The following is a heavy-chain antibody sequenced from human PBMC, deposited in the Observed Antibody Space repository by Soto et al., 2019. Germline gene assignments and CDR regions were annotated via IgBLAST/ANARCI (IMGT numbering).Heavy chain of an antibody. J-gene: IGHJ4*02. CDR1: GFTVSSNY. CDR2: IFNGGTT. CDR3: ARETVPPSYHYYDC. D-gene: IGHD2-2*01. Sequence: EVQLVETGGGLIQPGGSLRLSCAASGFTVSSNYMSWVRQAPGRGLEWVSTIFNGGTTHYADSVKGRFTISRDSSKNTLYLQMNSLRAEDTAIYYCARETVPPSYHYYDCWGQGTLVTVSS. V-gene: IGHV3-53*02.